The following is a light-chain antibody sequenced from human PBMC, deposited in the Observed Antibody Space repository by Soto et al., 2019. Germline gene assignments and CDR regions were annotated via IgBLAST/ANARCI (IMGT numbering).Light chain of an antibody. V-gene: IGKV3-20*01. CDR3: QQYGSSPPMYT. CDR1: QSVSSSY. CDR2: GAS. Sequence: EIVLTQSPGTLSLSPGERATLSCRASQSVSSSYLARYQQKPGQAPRLLSYGASSSATGIPDRFSGSGSGTDFTLTISRLEPEDFAVYYCQQYGSSPPMYTFGQGTKLEIK. J-gene: IGKJ2*01.